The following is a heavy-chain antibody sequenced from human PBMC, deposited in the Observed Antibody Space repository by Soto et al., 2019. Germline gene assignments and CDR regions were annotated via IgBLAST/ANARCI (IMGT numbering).Heavy chain of an antibody. V-gene: IGHV1-3*01. CDR3: ARENHPAVAGTFDY. J-gene: IGHJ4*02. Sequence: ASVKVSCKASGYTFTSYAMHWVRQAPGQRLEWMGWINAGNGNTKYSQKFQGRVTITRDTSASTAYMELGSLRSEDTAVYYCARENHPAVAGTFDYWGQGTLVTVSS. CDR2: INAGNGNT. D-gene: IGHD6-19*01. CDR1: GYTFTSYA.